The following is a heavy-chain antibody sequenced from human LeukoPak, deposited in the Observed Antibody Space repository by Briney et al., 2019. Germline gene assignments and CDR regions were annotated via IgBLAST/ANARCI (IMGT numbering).Heavy chain of an antibody. V-gene: IGHV3-21*04. CDR2: ISKSGNYI. D-gene: IGHD3-3*01. Sequence: PGGSLRLSCAASGFTFNSYGMNWVRQAPGKGLEWISYISKSGNYIYYGDSLKGRCTISRDNAKRSLYLQLSSLRVEDTAVYYCARHSRGTLEARENWFDPWGQGTLVTVSS. CDR3: ARHSRGTLEARENWFDP. CDR1: GFTFNSYG. J-gene: IGHJ5*02.